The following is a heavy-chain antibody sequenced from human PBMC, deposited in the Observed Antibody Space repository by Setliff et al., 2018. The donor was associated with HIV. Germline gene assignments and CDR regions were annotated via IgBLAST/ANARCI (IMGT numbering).Heavy chain of an antibody. D-gene: IGHD2-15*01. CDR1: GFTFDDYG. J-gene: IGHJ6*02. V-gene: IGHV3-23*01. CDR3: AKTLPTLYPPHDYYFAMDV. Sequence: GGSLRLSCAASGFTFDDYGMSWVRQAPGKGLEWVSGISGSGDSTFYADSLKGRFTISRDNSKNTLYLQMNSLRAEDTAVYYCAKTLPTLYPPHDYYFAMDVWGQGTTVTVSS. CDR2: ISGSGDST.